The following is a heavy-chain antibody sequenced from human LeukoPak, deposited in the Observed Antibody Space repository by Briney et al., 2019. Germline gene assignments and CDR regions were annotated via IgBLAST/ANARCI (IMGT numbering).Heavy chain of an antibody. CDR2: ISYGGSNK. J-gene: IGHJ4*02. V-gene: IGHV3-30*03. Sequence: GGSLRLSCAASGFTFSSYGMHWVRQAPGKGLEWVAVISYGGSNKYYADSVKGRFTISRDNSKNTLYLQMNSLRAEDTAVYYCARDPQYYDFWSGYYTYFDYWGQGTLVTVSS. CDR3: ARDPQYYDFWSGYYTYFDY. CDR1: GFTFSSYG. D-gene: IGHD3-3*01.